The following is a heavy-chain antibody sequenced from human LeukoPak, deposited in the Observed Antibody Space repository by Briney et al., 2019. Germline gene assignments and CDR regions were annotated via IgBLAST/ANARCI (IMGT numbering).Heavy chain of an antibody. D-gene: IGHD4-17*01. CDR2: ISSSRYI. CDR3: AKDRDDYGNDC. V-gene: IGHV3-21*01. CDR1: GFTFSSYS. Sequence: GGSLRLSCAASGFTFSSYSMNWVRQAPGKGLEWVSSISSSRYIYYADSVKGRFTISRDNAKNSLYLQMNSLRVEDSAVYYCAKDRDDYGNDCWGQGVLATVST. J-gene: IGHJ4*02.